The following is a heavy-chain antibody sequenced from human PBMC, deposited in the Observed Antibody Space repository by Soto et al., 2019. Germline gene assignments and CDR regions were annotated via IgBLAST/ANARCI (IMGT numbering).Heavy chain of an antibody. CDR1: GGSISSYY. CDR2: IYYSGST. J-gene: IGHJ4*02. Sequence: SETLSLTCTVSGGSISSYYWSWIRQPPGKGLEWIGYIYYSGSTNYNPSLKSRVTISVDTSKNQFSLKLSSVTAADTAVYYCAKDARRSSGWYYFDSWGQGSLVTVSS. V-gene: IGHV4-59*12. CDR3: AKDARRSSGWYYFDS. D-gene: IGHD6-19*01.